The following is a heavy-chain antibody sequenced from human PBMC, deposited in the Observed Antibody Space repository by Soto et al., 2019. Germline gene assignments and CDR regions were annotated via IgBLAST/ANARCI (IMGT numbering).Heavy chain of an antibody. D-gene: IGHD3-10*01. J-gene: IGHJ6*02. Sequence: SETLSLTCAVYGGSFSGYYWSWIRQPPGKGLEWIGEINHSGSTNYNPSLKSRVTISLDTSKNQFSLKLSSVTAADTAVYYCARGYYYGSGSQFNYYYGMDVRGQGTTVTVSS. CDR2: INHSGST. CDR3: ARGYYYGSGSQFNYYYGMDV. V-gene: IGHV4-34*01. CDR1: GGSFSGYY.